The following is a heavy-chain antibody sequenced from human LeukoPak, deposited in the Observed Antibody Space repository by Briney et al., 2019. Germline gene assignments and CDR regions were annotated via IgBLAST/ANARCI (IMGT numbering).Heavy chain of an antibody. V-gene: IGHV4-4*07. CDR2: MYTSGST. D-gene: IGHD3-10*01. Sequence: SETLSLTCTVSGGSISSYYWRWIRQPAGKGLEWIGRMYTSGSTNYHPSLKSRVTISGDKSKNQFSLKLNSVTAADTAVYYCARDLRAGDMDVWGKGTTVTVSS. J-gene: IGHJ6*03. CDR3: ARDLRAGDMDV. CDR1: GGSISSYY.